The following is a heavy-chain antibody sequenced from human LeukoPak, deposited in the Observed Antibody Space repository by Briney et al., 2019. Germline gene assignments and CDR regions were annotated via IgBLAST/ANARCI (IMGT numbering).Heavy chain of an antibody. J-gene: IGHJ4*02. V-gene: IGHV3-30*18. CDR3: AKSFSMIVPDY. D-gene: IGHD3-22*01. CDR1: GFTFSSYG. CDR2: ISYDGSNK. Sequence: GRSLRLSCAASGFTFSSYGMHWVRQAPGKGLEWVAVISYDGSNKYYADSVKGRFTISRDNSKNTLYLQMNSLGAEDTAVYYCAKSFSMIVPDYWGQGTLVTVSS.